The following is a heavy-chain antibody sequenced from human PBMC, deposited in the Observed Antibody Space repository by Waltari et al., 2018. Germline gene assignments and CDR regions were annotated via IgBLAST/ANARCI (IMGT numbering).Heavy chain of an antibody. D-gene: IGHD3-3*01. V-gene: IGHV4-34*01. Sequence: QVQLQQWGAGLLKPSETLSLTCPVYGGSFSGYYWSWIPQPPGQGLEWIGEINHSGSTNYNPSLKSRVTISVDTSKNQFSLKLSSVTAADTAVYYCARWNDFWSGYYRSGQFDYWGQGTLVTISS. CDR1: GGSFSGYY. CDR2: INHSGST. CDR3: ARWNDFWSGYYRSGQFDY. J-gene: IGHJ4*02.